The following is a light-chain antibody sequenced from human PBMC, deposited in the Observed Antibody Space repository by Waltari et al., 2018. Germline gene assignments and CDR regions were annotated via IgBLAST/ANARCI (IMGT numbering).Light chain of an antibody. CDR3: QTGGHGTWV. CDR1: SGHYSNV. V-gene: IGLV4-69*01. CDR2: VNSDGSH. Sequence: QLVLTQSPSASASLGASITLTCTLSSGHYSNVIAWLQQLPEKGPRYLMKVNSDGSHSRGNEIPDRFSGSSSGAERYLTISSLQPEDEADYYCQTGGHGTWVFGGGTKLTVL. J-gene: IGLJ3*02.